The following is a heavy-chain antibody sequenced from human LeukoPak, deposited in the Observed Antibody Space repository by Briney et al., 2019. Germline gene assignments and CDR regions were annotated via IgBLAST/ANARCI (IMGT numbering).Heavy chain of an antibody. CDR2: ISSSSSYI. D-gene: IGHD6-19*01. V-gene: IGHV3-21*01. CDR1: GFTFSSYS. CDR3: ARRSASGWYFLDY. Sequence: GGSLRLSCAASGFTFSSYSMNWVRQAPGKGLEWVSSISSSSSYIYYADSVKGRFTISRDNAKNSLYLQMNSLRAEDTAVYYCARRSASGWYFLDYWGQGTLVTVSS. J-gene: IGHJ4*02.